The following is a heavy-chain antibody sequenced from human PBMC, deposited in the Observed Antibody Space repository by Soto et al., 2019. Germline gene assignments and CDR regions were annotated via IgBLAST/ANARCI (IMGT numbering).Heavy chain of an antibody. CDR1: GYSFTSYW. J-gene: IGHJ4*02. Sequence: GESLKISCKGSGYSFTSYWISWVRQMPGKGLEWMGRIDPSDSYTNYSPSFQGHVTISADKSISTAYLQWSSLKASDTAMYYCARHPFGAFGGVIDYYFDYWRQGTLVTISS. V-gene: IGHV5-10-1*01. CDR3: ARHPFGAFGGVIDYYFDY. D-gene: IGHD3-16*02. CDR2: IDPSDSYT.